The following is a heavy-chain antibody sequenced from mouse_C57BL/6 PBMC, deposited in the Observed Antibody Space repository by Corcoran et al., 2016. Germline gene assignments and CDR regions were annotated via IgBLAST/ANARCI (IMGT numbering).Heavy chain of an antibody. CDR3: ARYHYGNSNYFDY. CDR1: GYTFTTYG. V-gene: IGHV9-3*01. CDR2: INTYSGVP. D-gene: IGHD2-1*01. J-gene: IGHJ2*01. Sequence: QIQLVQSGPELKKPGETVKISCKASGYTFTTYGLSWVKQAPGKGLKWMGWINTYSGVPTYADDFKGRFAFSLETSASTAYLQINNLKNEDTATYFCARYHYGNSNYFDYWGQGTTLTVSS.